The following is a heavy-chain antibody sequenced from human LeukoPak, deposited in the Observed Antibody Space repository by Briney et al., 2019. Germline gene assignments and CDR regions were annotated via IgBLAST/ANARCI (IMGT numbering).Heavy chain of an antibody. CDR3: ARALDYYDSSGYYCIFDY. V-gene: IGHV4-31*03. CDR1: GGSISSGGYY. Sequence: SETLSLTCTVSGGSISSGGYYWGWIRQHPGKGLEWIGYIYYSGSTYYNPSLKSRVTISVDTSKNQFSLKLSSVTAADTAVYYCARALDYYDSSGYYCIFDYWGQGTLVTVSS. CDR2: IYYSGST. J-gene: IGHJ4*02. D-gene: IGHD3-22*01.